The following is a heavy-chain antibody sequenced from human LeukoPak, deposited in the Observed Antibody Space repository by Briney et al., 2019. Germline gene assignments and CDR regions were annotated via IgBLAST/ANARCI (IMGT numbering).Heavy chain of an antibody. V-gene: IGHV3-23*01. CDR2: MSGSGYYT. D-gene: IGHD3-3*01. J-gene: IGHJ6*03. CDR3: AKMEGQRLYDYCMDV. CDR1: GFAISNFA. Sequence: PAGTLRLSCAASGFAISNFAMSWVRQAPGQGLEWVSAMSGSGYYTYYVESVKGRFTISRDNSKNTLYLHMNSLRADDTAVYYCAKMEGQRLYDYCMDVWGRGTTVTVSS.